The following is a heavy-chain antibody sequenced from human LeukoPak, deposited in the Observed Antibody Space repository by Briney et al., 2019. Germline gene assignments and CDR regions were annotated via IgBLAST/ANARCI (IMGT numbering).Heavy chain of an antibody. J-gene: IGHJ5*02. CDR2: IKSKTDGGTR. V-gene: IGHV3-15*01. D-gene: IGHD3-22*01. Sequence: GGSLRLSCAVSGFTFSNAWMTWVRQAPGKGLEWVGRIKSKTDGGTRDGAAPVKGRFTISGDDSKNTLYLQMNSLKTEDTAVYYCTTTYGRNYDSSGYYLWGQGTLVTVSS. CDR3: TTTYGRNYDSSGYYL. CDR1: GFTFSNAW.